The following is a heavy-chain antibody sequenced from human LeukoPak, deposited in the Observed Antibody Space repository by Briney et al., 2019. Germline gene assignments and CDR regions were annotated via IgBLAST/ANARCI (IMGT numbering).Heavy chain of an antibody. CDR2: IYYSGST. V-gene: IGHV4-39*07. Sequence: PSETLSLTCTVSGGSISSSSYYWGWIRQPPGKGLEWIGNIYYSGSTYYNPSLKSRVTISVDTSKNQFSLKLSSVTAADTAVYYCARLTMFRGVIYGTDWHSDLWGRGTLVTVSS. CDR3: ARLTMFRGVIYGTDWHSDL. J-gene: IGHJ2*01. D-gene: IGHD3-10*01. CDR1: GGSISSSSYY.